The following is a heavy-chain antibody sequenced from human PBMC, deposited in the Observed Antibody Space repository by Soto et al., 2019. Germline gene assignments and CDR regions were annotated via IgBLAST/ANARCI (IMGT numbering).Heavy chain of an antibody. CDR2: IKSKTDGGTT. D-gene: IGHD4-17*01. Sequence: EVQLVESGGGLVKPGGSLRLSCAASGFTFSNAWMNWVRQAPGKGLEWVGRIKSKTDGGTTDYAAPVKGRFTISRDDSKYTLYLQMNSLKTEDTAVYYCTTDSDYGDYGDYYGMDVWGQGTTVTVSS. J-gene: IGHJ6*02. CDR3: TTDSDYGDYGDYYGMDV. CDR1: GFTFSNAW. V-gene: IGHV3-15*07.